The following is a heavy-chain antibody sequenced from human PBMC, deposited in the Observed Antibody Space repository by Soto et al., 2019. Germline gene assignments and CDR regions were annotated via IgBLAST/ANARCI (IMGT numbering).Heavy chain of an antibody. CDR2: IFYTGNT. Sequence: ETLSLTCNVSGGPISSYYWSWIRQSPGKGLEWIGQIFYTGNTNYNPSLKSRVTMSVDIPKKQFSLKLRSVTTADTAIYFCARNNVRGVSNSYNWMDPWGQGTLVTVSS. J-gene: IGHJ5*02. V-gene: IGHV4-59*01. D-gene: IGHD3-10*01. CDR3: ARNNVRGVSNSYNWMDP. CDR1: GGPISSYY.